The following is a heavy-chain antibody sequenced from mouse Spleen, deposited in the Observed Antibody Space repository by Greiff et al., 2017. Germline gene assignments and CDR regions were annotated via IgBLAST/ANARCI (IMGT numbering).Heavy chain of an antibody. J-gene: IGHJ4*01. CDR2: IYPGSGNT. CDR3: ARTRYGNYDAMDY. CDR1: GYSFTSYY. V-gene: IGHV1-66*01. Sequence: VQLQQSGPELVKPGASVKISCKASGYSFTSYYIHWVKQRPGQGLEWIGWIYPGSGNTKYNEKFKGKATLTADTSSSTAYMQLSSLTSEDSAVYYCARTRYGNYDAMDYWGQGTSVTVSS. D-gene: IGHD2-10*02.